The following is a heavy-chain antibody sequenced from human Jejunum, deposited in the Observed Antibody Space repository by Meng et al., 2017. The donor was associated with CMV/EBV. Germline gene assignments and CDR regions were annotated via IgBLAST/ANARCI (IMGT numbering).Heavy chain of an antibody. J-gene: IGHJ3*02. CDR1: GYCFTNYW. CDR3: ATQTGLGNDTFDI. Sequence: SGYCFTNYWIGWGRQMPGKGLEWMEIIYPGDSDTRYNPSFQGQVTISADKSITTAYLHWSSVKASDTAVYYCATQTGLGNDTFDIWGQGTMVTVSS. V-gene: IGHV5-51*01. D-gene: IGHD3/OR15-3a*01. CDR2: IYPGDSDT.